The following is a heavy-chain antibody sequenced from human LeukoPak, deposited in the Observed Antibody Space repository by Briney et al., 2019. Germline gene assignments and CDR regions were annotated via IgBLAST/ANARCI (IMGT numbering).Heavy chain of an antibody. CDR1: GFTFSSYS. CDR2: ISSSGDTI. CDR3: AKDGRGYCSSTSCYQFDL. D-gene: IGHD2-2*01. V-gene: IGHV3-48*01. Sequence: GGSLRLSCAASGFTFSSYSMNWVRQAPGKGLEWVSYISSSGDTIYYADSVKGRFTISRDNSKNTLYLQMNSLRAEDTAVYYCAKDGRGYCSSTSCYQFDLWGQGTLVTVSS. J-gene: IGHJ5*02.